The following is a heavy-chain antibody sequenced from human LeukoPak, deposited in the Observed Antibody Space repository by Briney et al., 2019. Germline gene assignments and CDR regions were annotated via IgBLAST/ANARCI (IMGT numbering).Heavy chain of an antibody. D-gene: IGHD6-6*01. J-gene: IGHJ4*02. V-gene: IGHV4-39*01. Sequence: SETLSLTCTVSGGSISSGSYYWGWIRQPPGTGLEWIGSIYYSGTTYYNPSLKSRVTISVDTSKNQFSLKLGSVTAADTAVYYCARLWWSGSSYFDYWGQGTLVTVSS. CDR3: ARLWWSGSSYFDY. CDR2: IYYSGTT. CDR1: GGSISSGSYY.